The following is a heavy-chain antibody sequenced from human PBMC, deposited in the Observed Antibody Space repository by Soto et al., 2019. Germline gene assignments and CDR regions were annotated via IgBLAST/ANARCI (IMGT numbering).Heavy chain of an antibody. V-gene: IGHV4-59*08. Sequence: PSETLSLTCTVSGGSISSYYWSWIRQPPGKGLEWIGYIYYSGSTNYNPSLKSRVTISVDTSKNQFSLKLSSVTAADTAVYYCARHLGAQYCGYEDDWFDPWSQGNPVPVSS. CDR2: IYYSGST. CDR1: GGSISSYY. D-gene: IGHD5-12*01. J-gene: IGHJ5*02. CDR3: ARHLGAQYCGYEDDWFDP.